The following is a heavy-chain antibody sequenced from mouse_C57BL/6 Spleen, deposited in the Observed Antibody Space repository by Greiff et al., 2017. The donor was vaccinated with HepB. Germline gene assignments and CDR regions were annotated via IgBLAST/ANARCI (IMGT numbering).Heavy chain of an antibody. J-gene: IGHJ3*01. D-gene: IGHD2-5*01. Sequence: QVQLKQPGAELVRPGSSVKLSCKASGYTFTSYWMHWVKQRPIQGLEWIGNIDPSDSETHYNQKFKDKATLTVDKSSSTAYMQLSSLTSEDSAVYYCARTHYSNLPLAYWGQGTLVTVSA. CDR1: GYTFTSYW. V-gene: IGHV1-52*01. CDR2: IDPSDSET. CDR3: ARTHYSNLPLAY.